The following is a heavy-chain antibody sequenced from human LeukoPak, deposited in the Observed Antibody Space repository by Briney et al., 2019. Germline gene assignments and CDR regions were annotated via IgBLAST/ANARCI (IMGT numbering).Heavy chain of an antibody. CDR1: GGTFSGYY. CDR2: INHSGST. J-gene: IGHJ4*02. D-gene: IGHD3-10*01. CDR3: ARKYRGYYGSGRSDY. V-gene: IGHV4-34*08. Sequence: PSETLSLTCAVYGGTFSGYYWSWIRQPPGKGLEWIGEINHSGSTNYNPSLKSRVTISVDTSKNQFSLKLSSVTAADTAVYYCARKYRGYYGSGRSDYWGQGTLVTVSS.